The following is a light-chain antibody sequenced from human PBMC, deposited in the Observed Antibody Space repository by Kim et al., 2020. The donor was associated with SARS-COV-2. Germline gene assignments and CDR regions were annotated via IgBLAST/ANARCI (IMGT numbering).Light chain of an antibody. Sequence: DIQMTQSPSSLSASVGDRVTITCWASQNISRYLNWYQHKPGKAPRFLIYAASSLQSGVPSRFSGGGSGTFFTFSVNSLQPEDFATYYCQQSFSPVYTFGQGTKLEI. J-gene: IGKJ2*01. CDR2: AAS. CDR1: QNISRY. CDR3: QQSFSPVYT. V-gene: IGKV1-39*01.